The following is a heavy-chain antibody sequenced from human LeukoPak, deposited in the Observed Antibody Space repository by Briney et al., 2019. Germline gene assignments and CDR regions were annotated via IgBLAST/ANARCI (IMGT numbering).Heavy chain of an antibody. D-gene: IGHD6-13*01. Sequence: PSETLSLTCTVSGYSISSGYYWGWIRQPPGKGLEWIGTFYPSGSTYYNPSLKSRVTISVDTSMNQFSLKLSSVTAADTAVFYCARTAGPTYYFDYWGQGTLVTVSS. J-gene: IGHJ4*02. CDR2: FYPSGST. V-gene: IGHV4-38-2*02. CDR3: ARTAGPTYYFDY. CDR1: GYSISSGYY.